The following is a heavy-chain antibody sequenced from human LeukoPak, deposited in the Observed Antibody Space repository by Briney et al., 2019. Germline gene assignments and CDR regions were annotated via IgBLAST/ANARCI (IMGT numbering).Heavy chain of an antibody. Sequence: PSQTLSLTCTVSGGSISSGDYYWSWIRQPPGKGLEWIGYIYYSGSTNYNPSLKSRVTISVDTSKNQFSLKLSSVTAADTAVYYCARLSGYDSPAFDYWGQGTLVTVSS. V-gene: IGHV4-30-4*01. CDR2: IYYSGST. D-gene: IGHD5-12*01. CDR1: GGSISSGDYY. J-gene: IGHJ4*02. CDR3: ARLSGYDSPAFDY.